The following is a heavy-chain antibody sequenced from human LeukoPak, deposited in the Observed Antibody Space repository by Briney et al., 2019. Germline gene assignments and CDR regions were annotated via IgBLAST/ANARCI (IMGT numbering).Heavy chain of an antibody. CDR3: ARSGGTFDDSSGYYEWSYFDY. J-gene: IGHJ4*02. CDR2: ISYDGSNK. CDR1: GFTFSSYA. Sequence: PGRSLRLSCAASGFTFSSYAMHWVRQAPGKGLEWVAVISYDGSNKYYADSVKGRFTISRDNSKNTLYLQMNSLRAEDTAVYYCARSGGTFDDSSGYYEWSYFDYWGQGTLVTVSS. V-gene: IGHV3-30*04. D-gene: IGHD3-22*01.